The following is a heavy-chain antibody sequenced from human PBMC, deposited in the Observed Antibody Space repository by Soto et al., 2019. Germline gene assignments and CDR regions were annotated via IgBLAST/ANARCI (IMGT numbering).Heavy chain of an antibody. Sequence: GASVKVSCKASGGTFSSYAISWVRQAPGQGLEWMGGIIPIFGTANYAQKFQGRVTITADESTSTAYMELSSLRSEDTAVYYCARVRPQLYYGSGSNEYNWFDPWGQGTLVTVSS. D-gene: IGHD3-10*01. CDR3: ARVRPQLYYGSGSNEYNWFDP. CDR1: GGTFSSYA. J-gene: IGHJ5*02. CDR2: IIPIFGTA. V-gene: IGHV1-69*13.